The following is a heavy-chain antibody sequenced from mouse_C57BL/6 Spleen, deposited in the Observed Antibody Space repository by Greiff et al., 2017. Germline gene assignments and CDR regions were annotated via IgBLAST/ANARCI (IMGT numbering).Heavy chain of an antibody. Sequence: QVQLQQPGAELVMPGASVKLSCKASGYTFTSYWMHWVKQRPGQGLEWIGEIDPSDSYTNYNQKFKGKSTLTVDKSSSTAYMQLSSLTSEDSAVYYGARGPTVGAENYYAMDYWGQGTSVTVSS. CDR1: GYTFTSYW. J-gene: IGHJ4*01. D-gene: IGHD1-1*01. CDR2: IDPSDSYT. V-gene: IGHV1-69*01. CDR3: ARGPTVGAENYYAMDY.